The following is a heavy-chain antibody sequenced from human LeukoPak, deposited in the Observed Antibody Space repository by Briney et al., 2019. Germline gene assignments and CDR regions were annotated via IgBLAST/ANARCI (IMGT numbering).Heavy chain of an antibody. CDR2: ISGSGGST. V-gene: IGHV3-23*01. CDR1: GFTFSSYA. CDR3: AKDLYCSSASCPNFDY. Sequence: GGSLRLSCAASGFTFSSYAMSWVRQAPGKGLEWVSAISGSGGSTYYADFVKGRFTISRDNSKNTLYLQMNSLRAEDTAVYYCAKDLYCSSASCPNFDYWGQGTLVTVSS. D-gene: IGHD2-2*01. J-gene: IGHJ4*02.